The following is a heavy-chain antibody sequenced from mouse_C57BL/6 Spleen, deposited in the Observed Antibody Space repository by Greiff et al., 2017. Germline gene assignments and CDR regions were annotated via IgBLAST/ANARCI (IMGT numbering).Heavy chain of an antibody. V-gene: IGHV5-16*01. CDR3: ARGGGSGGSYFDY. D-gene: IGHD1-1*01. J-gene: IGHJ2*01. CDR1: GFTFSDYY. CDR2: INSDGSST. Sequence: EVKLVESEGGLVQPGSSMKLSCTASGFTFSDYYMAWVRQVPEKGLEWVANINSDGSSTYYLDSLKSRFIISRDNAKNILYLQLSSLKSEDTATYYCARGGGSGGSYFDYWGQGTTLTVSS.